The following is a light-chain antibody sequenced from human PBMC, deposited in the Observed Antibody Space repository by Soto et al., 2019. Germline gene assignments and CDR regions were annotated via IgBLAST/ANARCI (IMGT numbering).Light chain of an antibody. CDR2: LGS. CDR3: LQALQTLWT. V-gene: IGKV2-28*01. Sequence: DIVMTQSPLSLPVTPGEPASISCRSSQSLLHSNGYNYLDWYLQKPGQSPQLLICLGSNRASGVHDRFSGSGSGTDFTLKISRVEADDVGVYYCLQALQTLWTFGQGTKVEIK. J-gene: IGKJ1*01. CDR1: QSLLHSNGYNY.